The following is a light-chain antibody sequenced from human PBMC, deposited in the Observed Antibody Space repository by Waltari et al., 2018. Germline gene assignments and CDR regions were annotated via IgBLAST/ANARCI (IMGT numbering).Light chain of an antibody. V-gene: IGKV4-1*01. Sequence: DIVMTQSPDSLAVSLGERATTNCKSSPSVLYTPNNKNYLAWYQQKPGQPPKLLIYWASTRESGVPDRFSGSGSGTDFTLTISSLQAEDVAVYYCQQYYSTPYTFGQGTKLEIK. CDR1: PSVLYTPNNKNY. CDR2: WAS. J-gene: IGKJ2*01. CDR3: QQYYSTPYT.